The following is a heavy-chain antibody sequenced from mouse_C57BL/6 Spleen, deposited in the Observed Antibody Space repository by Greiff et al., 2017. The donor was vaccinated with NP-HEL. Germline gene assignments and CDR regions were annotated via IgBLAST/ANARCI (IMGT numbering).Heavy chain of an antibody. CDR2: INYDGSST. D-gene: IGHD1-1*01. J-gene: IGHJ4*01. CDR1: GFTFSDYY. V-gene: IGHV5-16*01. Sequence: EVKVVESEGGLVQPGSSMKLSCTASGFTFSDYYMAWVRQVPEKGLEWVANINYDGSSTYYLDSLKSRFIISRDNAKNILYLQMSSLKSEDTATYYCARDTGYYAMDYWGQGTSVTVSS. CDR3: ARDTGYYAMDY.